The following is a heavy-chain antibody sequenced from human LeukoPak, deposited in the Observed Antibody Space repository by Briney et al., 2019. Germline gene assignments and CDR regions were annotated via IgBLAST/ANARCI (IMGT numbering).Heavy chain of an antibody. CDR2: IYYSGST. Sequence: SETLSLTCTVSGGSISSSSYYWGWIRQPPGKGLEWIGSIYYSGSTYCNPSLKSRVTISVDTSKNQFSLKLSSVTAADTAVYYCARQYGSGKGHADYWGQGTLVTVSS. D-gene: IGHD3-10*01. CDR3: ARQYGSGKGHADY. J-gene: IGHJ4*02. CDR1: GGSISSSSYY. V-gene: IGHV4-39*01.